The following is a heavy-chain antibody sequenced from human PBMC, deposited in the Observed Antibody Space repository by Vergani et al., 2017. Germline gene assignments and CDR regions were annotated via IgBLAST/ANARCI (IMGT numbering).Heavy chain of an antibody. J-gene: IGHJ4*02. V-gene: IGHV5-51*01. D-gene: IGHD1-26*01. CDR2: IYPDDSDT. CDR1: GYIFTTYW. CDR3: ARHLGGYSGSYYLDY. Sequence: EVQLVQSEAEVRKPGESLKISCKGSGYIFTTYWIAWVRQMPGRGLEWMGIIYPDDSDTRYSPSFQGQVTISVDKSISAAYLQWSSLKASDTAMYYCARHLGGYSGSYYLDYWGQGTLVTVSS.